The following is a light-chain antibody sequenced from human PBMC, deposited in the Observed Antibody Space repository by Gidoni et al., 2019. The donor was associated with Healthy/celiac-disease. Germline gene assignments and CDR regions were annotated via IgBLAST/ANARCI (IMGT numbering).Light chain of an antibody. CDR3: QQSSNLLP. Sequence: EIVLTQSPATLSLSPGERDTLSCRASQSVSSYLAWYQQKPGQAPRLLIYDATNRATGIPARFSGSGSGTDFTLTISSLEHEDLAVYYCQQSSNLLPFGQXTRLEIK. CDR1: QSVSSY. CDR2: DAT. V-gene: IGKV3-11*01. J-gene: IGKJ5*01.